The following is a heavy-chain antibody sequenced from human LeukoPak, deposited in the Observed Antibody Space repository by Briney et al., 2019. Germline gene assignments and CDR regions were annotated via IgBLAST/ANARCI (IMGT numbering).Heavy chain of an antibody. CDR1: GGSISSHY. V-gene: IGHV4-59*11. CDR3: ARGVNSGYFDY. J-gene: IGHJ4*02. CDR2: IYYSGST. D-gene: IGHD1-26*01. Sequence: SETLSLTCTVSGGSISSHYWSWIRQSPGKGLEWIGDIYYSGSTNYNPSLKSRVTISVDTSKNQFSLKLTSVTAADTAVYYCARGVNSGYFDYCGQGTLVTVSS.